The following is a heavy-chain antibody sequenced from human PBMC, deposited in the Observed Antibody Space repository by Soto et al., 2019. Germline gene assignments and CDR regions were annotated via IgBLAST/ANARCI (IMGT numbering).Heavy chain of an antibody. Sequence: QLQLQESGPGLVKPSETLSLTCTVSGGSISSSSYYWGWIRQPPGKGLEWIGSIYYSGSTYYNPSLKSRVTISVDTSKNQFSLKLSSVTAADTAVYYCATITTYSSGWPFDYWGQGTLVTVSS. CDR3: ATITTYSSGWPFDY. CDR1: GGSISSSSYY. J-gene: IGHJ4*02. D-gene: IGHD6-19*01. CDR2: IYYSGST. V-gene: IGHV4-39*01.